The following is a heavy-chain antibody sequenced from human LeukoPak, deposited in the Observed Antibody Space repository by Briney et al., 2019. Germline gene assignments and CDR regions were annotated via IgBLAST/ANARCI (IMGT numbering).Heavy chain of an antibody. Sequence: INSDGSSVSYADSVKGRFTISRDNAKNTLYLQMNSLRAEDTAVYYCARSYDILTGYSPFDPWGQGTLVTVSS. CDR2: INSDGSSV. CDR3: ARSYDILTGYSPFDP. V-gene: IGHV3-74*01. J-gene: IGHJ5*02. D-gene: IGHD3-9*01.